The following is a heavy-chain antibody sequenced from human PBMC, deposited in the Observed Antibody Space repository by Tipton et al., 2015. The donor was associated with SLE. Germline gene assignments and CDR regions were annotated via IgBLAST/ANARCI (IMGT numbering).Heavy chain of an antibody. J-gene: IGHJ6*03. V-gene: IGHV3-30-3*01. CDR3: ARDRRSYYYMDV. CDR1: GFTFSSYA. CDR2: ISYDGSNK. Sequence: SLRLSCAASGFTFSSYAMHWVRQAPGKGLEWVAVISYDGSNKYYADSVKGRFTISRDNSKNTLYLQMNSLRAEDTAVYYCARDRRSYYYMDVWGKGTTVTVSS.